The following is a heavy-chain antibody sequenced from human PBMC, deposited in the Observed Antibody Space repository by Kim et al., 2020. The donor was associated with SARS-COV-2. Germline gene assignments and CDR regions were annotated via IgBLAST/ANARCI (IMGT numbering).Heavy chain of an antibody. D-gene: IGHD3-3*01. J-gene: IGHJ6*02. CDR1: VGSFSDYD. CDR2: INPNGAT. Sequence: SETLSLTCAVYVGSFSDYDWTWIRQSPGKGLEWIGEINPNGATNYNPSLKSRVAISADTSKNQFSLKLKSVTGADTAVYFCARGRAGVVPSPIMGLGPYYDYYALDVWGQGTTVSVSS. V-gene: IGHV4-34*01. CDR3: ARGRAGVVPSPIMGLGPYYDYYALDV.